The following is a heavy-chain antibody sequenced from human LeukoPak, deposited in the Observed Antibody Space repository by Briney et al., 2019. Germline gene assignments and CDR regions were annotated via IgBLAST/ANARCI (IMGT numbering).Heavy chain of an antibody. CDR3: ARLNGVMDYFDY. CDR1: GDSMSSSSYY. V-gene: IGHV4-39*01. CDR2: IYYSGSA. D-gene: IGHD2-8*01. J-gene: IGHJ4*02. Sequence: PSETLSLTCTVSGDSMSSSSYYWGWIRQPPGTGVEWIGNIYYSGSAHYNPSLKSRVTISVDMSKNQFSLRLSSVTTADTAEFYCARLNGVMDYFDYWGQGTLVTVSS.